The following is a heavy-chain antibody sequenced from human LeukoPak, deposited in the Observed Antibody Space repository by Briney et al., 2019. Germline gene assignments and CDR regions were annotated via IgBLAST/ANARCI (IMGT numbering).Heavy chain of an antibody. V-gene: IGHV3-23*01. D-gene: IGHD3-10*01. CDR3: AKGGFRSHSYYFDY. CDR2: ISDSGCST. CDR1: GFSFSSYA. Sequence: GGSLTLSCAASGFSFSSYARRRVRQAPGKGLEWIASISDSGCSTYYADSVKGRFTISRDNCKNPLSLQMNSMRADDTAVYYVAKGGFRSHSYYFDYWGQGALVTVSS. J-gene: IGHJ4*02.